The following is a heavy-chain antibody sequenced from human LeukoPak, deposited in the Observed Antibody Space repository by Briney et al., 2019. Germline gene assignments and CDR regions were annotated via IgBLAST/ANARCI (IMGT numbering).Heavy chain of an antibody. V-gene: IGHV3-48*02. CDR1: GFTFSSFS. Sequence: PGGSLRLSCAASGFTFSSFSMNWVRQAPGKGLEWVSYITSNSSAIYYADSVKGRVTISRDNAKNSLYLQMNSLRDEDTAVYYCARDTAYAFDIWGQGTKVTVSS. D-gene: IGHD5-18*01. CDR3: ARDTAYAFDI. J-gene: IGHJ3*02. CDR2: ITSNSSAI.